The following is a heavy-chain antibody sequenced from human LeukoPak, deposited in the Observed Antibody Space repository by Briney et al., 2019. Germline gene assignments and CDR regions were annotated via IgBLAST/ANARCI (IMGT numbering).Heavy chain of an antibody. Sequence: EASVKVYCKASGGTFSSYAISWVRQAPGQGLGWMGRIIPIFGTANYAQKFQGRVTITTDESTSTAYMELSSLRSEDTAVYYCARELGYCTNGVCQDWYFDLWGRGTLVTVSP. V-gene: IGHV1-69*05. J-gene: IGHJ2*01. CDR3: ARELGYCTNGVCQDWYFDL. D-gene: IGHD2-8*01. CDR1: GGTFSSYA. CDR2: IIPIFGTA.